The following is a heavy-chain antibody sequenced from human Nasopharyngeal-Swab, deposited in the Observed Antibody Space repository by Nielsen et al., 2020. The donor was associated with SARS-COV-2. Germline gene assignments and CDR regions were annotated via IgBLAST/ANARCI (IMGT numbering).Heavy chain of an antibody. J-gene: IGHJ6*03. Sequence: SLSLSCKASGGTFSPSTIHWVRQAPGQGLEWLGGFIPLLGVANCVQKMQGRVTMTAEKSTSTAYTELSSLRTEDTAVYYCAREALLGYCSSTDCYHYMDVWGRGTTVTVSS. CDR2: FIPLLGVA. CDR1: GGTFSPST. CDR3: AREALLGYCSSTDCYHYMDV. V-gene: IGHV1-69*10. D-gene: IGHD2-2*01.